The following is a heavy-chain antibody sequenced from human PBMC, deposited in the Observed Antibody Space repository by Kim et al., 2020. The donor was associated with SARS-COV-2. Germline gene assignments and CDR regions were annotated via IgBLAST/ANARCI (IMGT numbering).Heavy chain of an antibody. CDR2: IIPILGIA. V-gene: IGHV1-69*04. D-gene: IGHD6-13*01. Sequence: SVKVSCKASGGTFSSYAISWVRQAPGQGLEWMGRIIPILGIANYAQKFQGRVTITADKSTSTAYMELSSLRSEDTAVYYCARGAAAGYNWFDPWGQGILVTVSS. CDR1: GGTFSSYA. J-gene: IGHJ5*02. CDR3: ARGAAAGYNWFDP.